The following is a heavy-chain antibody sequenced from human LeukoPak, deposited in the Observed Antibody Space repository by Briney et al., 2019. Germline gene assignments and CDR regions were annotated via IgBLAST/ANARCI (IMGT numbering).Heavy chain of an antibody. CDR2: ISSSSSYI. V-gene: IGHV3-21*01. CDR1: GFTFSSYS. J-gene: IGHJ6*03. D-gene: IGHD5-18*01. Sequence: GGSLRLSCAASGFTFSSYSMNWVRQAPGKGLEWVSSISSSSSYIYYADSVKGRFTISRDNAKNSLYLQMNSLRAEDTAVYYCARDGGYSYYVGYMDVWGKGTTVTISS. CDR3: ARDGGYSYYVGYMDV.